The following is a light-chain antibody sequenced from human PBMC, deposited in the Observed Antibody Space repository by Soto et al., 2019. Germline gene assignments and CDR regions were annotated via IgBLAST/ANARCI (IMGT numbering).Light chain of an antibody. V-gene: IGLV1-40*01. J-gene: IGLJ3*02. CDR2: GNS. CDR1: SSNIGAGYD. Sequence: QSVLTQPPSVSGAPGQRVTISCTGSSSNIGAGYDVHWYQQLPGTAPKLLIYGNSNRPSGVPDRFSGSKSGTSASLAITGLQAEDEADYYCQSFDSGLSVWVFRGGTKLTVL. CDR3: QSFDSGLSVWV.